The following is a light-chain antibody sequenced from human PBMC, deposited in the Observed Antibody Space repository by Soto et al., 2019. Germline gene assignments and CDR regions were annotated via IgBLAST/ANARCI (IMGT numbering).Light chain of an antibody. V-gene: IGKV3-20*01. CDR3: QQYGSTPLYT. Sequence: EIVLTQSPGTLSLSPGERATLSCRASQSISSTYLAWYQQKPGQAPRLLMHGVSSRSTGAPDRFSGSGSGTDFTLTISRLEPEDFAVYYCQQYGSTPLYTFGQGTKLEIK. CDR2: GVS. CDR1: QSISSTY. J-gene: IGKJ2*01.